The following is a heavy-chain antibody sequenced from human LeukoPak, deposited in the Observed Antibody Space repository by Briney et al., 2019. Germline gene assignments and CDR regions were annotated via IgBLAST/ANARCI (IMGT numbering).Heavy chain of an antibody. J-gene: IGHJ5*02. D-gene: IGHD6-19*01. CDR3: AVAGTENWFDP. V-gene: IGHV1-2*02. Sequence: ASVKVSCKASGYTFTGYYIHWVRQAPGQGLEWMGWINPNINGTNYAQKFQGRVTMTGDRSISTAYMELSRLRSDDMAVYYCAVAGTENWFDPWGQGTLVTVSS. CDR2: INPNINGT. CDR1: GYTFTGYY.